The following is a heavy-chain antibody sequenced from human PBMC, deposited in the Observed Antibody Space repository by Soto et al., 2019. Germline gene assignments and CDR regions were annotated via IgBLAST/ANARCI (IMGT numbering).Heavy chain of an antibody. J-gene: IGHJ4*02. CDR1: GGSISSGGYY. CDR3: ARDGGGGSSPFDY. D-gene: IGHD1-26*01. CDR2: IYYSGST. V-gene: IGHV4-31*03. Sequence: SETLSLTCTVSGGSISSGGYYWSWIRQHPGKGLEWIGYIYYSGSTYYNPSLKSRVTISVDTSKNQFSLKLSSVTAADTAMYYCARDGGGGSSPFDYWGQGTLVTVSS.